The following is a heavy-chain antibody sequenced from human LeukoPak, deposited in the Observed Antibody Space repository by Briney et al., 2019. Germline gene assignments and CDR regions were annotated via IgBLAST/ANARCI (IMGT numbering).Heavy chain of an antibody. CDR2: ISGSGGST. V-gene: IGHV3-23*01. Sequence: PGGSQRLSCAASGFTFSSYAMSWVRQAPGKGLEWVSAISGSGGSTYYAASVKGRFTISRANSKNAQYLQMNSLRAEDTAVYYCAKDLRGAFDIWGQGTMVTVSS. J-gene: IGHJ3*02. CDR1: GFTFSSYA. CDR3: AKDLRGAFDI.